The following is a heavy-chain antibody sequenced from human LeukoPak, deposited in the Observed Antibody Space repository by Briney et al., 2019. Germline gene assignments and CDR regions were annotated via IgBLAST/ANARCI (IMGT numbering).Heavy chain of an antibody. CDR3: AREADYYDSSGYYYSTLYYFDY. V-gene: IGHV4-30-4*01. J-gene: IGHJ4*02. CDR1: GRSISSGDYY. CDR2: IYYSGST. Sequence: PSQTLSLTCTVSGRSISSGDYYLSWIRQPPGKVLEWLGYIYYSGSTYYNPSLKSRVTISVDTSKNQFSLKLSSVTAADTAVYYCAREADYYDSSGYYYSTLYYFDYWGQGTLVTVSS. D-gene: IGHD3-22*01.